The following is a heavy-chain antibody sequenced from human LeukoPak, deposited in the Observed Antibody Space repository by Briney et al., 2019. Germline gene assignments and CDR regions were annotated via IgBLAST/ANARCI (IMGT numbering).Heavy chain of an antibody. J-gene: IGHJ4*02. CDR1: GFIFDEYA. Sequence: PGGSLRLSCAASGFIFDEYAMHWVRQAPGKGLEWVSGITWNSDTIDYADSVKGRFTISRDNAKNSLYLQMNSLRAEDTAVYYCARVGVATIPLDYWGQGTLVTVSS. D-gene: IGHD5-12*01. V-gene: IGHV3-9*01. CDR3: ARVGVATIPLDY. CDR2: ITWNSDTI.